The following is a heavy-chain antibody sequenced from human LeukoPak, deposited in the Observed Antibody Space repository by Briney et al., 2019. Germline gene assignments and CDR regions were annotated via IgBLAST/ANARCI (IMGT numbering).Heavy chain of an antibody. CDR3: ARTPSSWTFDY. CDR2: IWYGGSNK. CDR1: GFTFSSYG. J-gene: IGHJ4*02. D-gene: IGHD6-13*01. V-gene: IGHV3-33*08. Sequence: GGSLRLSCAASGFTFSSYGMHWVRQAPGKGLEWVAVIWYGGSNKYYADSVKGRFTISRDNSKNTLYLQMNSLRAEDTAVYYCARTPSSWTFDYWGQGTLVTVSS.